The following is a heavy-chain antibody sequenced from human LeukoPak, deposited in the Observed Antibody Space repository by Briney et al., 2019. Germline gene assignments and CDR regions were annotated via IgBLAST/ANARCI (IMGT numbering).Heavy chain of an antibody. Sequence: SETLSLTCTVSGGSMSRTSYYWSWIRQPAGKGLEWIGHIYTSGNTNYNPSLKSRVTISVDTSKNQFSLKLSSVTAADTAVYYCATGPYGSGVDYYYYYGMDVWGQGTTVTVSS. V-gene: IGHV4-61*09. J-gene: IGHJ6*02. CDR2: IYTSGNT. CDR3: ATGPYGSGVDYYYYYGMDV. D-gene: IGHD3-10*01. CDR1: GGSMSRTSYY.